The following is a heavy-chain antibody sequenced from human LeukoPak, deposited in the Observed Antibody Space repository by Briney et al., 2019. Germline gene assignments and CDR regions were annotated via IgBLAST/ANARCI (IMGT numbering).Heavy chain of an antibody. CDR2: MNPNSGNT. D-gene: IGHD3-10*01. V-gene: IGHV1-8*01. Sequence: ASVKVSCKASGYTFTSYDINWVRQATGQGLEWMGWMNPNSGNTGYAQKFQGRVTMTRNTSISTAYMELSSLRSEDTAVYYCARGRVLLWFGEFTNQNNWFDPWGQGTLVTVSS. J-gene: IGHJ5*02. CDR1: GYTFTSYD. CDR3: ARGRVLLWFGEFTNQNNWFDP.